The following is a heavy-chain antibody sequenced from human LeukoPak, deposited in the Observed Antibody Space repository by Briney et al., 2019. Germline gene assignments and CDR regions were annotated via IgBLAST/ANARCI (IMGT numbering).Heavy chain of an antibody. J-gene: IGHJ4*02. CDR1: GFTFSIYA. CDR3: AREPQGGSYRFDY. D-gene: IGHD1-26*01. CDR2: ISGSGGGDST. Sequence: GGSLRLSCAASGFTFSIYAMSWVRQAPGKGLEWVSSISGSGGGDSTYYADSVKGRFTVSRDSSKNTLYLQMNRLRAEDTAVYYCAREPQGGSYRFDYWGQGTLVTVSS. V-gene: IGHV3-23*01.